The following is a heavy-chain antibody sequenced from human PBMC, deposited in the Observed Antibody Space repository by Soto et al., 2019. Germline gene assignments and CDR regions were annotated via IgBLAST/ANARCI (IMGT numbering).Heavy chain of an antibody. CDR3: ARDNNWNYAVNYYYYGMDV. Sequence: GGSLRLSCAASGFTFSSYSMNWVRQAPGKGLEWVSYISSSSTIYYADSVKGRFTISRDNAKNSLYLQMNSLRDEDTAVYYCARDNNWNYAVNYYYYGMDVWGQGTTVTVSS. J-gene: IGHJ6*02. CDR2: ISSSSTI. CDR1: GFTFSSYS. D-gene: IGHD1-7*01. V-gene: IGHV3-48*02.